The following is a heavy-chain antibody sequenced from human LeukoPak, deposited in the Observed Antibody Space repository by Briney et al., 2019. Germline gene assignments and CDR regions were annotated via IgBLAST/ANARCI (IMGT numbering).Heavy chain of an antibody. CDR3: ARLPRYGGYDHFDY. CDR1: RDSIYSYY. Sequence: SETLSLTCTVSRDSIYSYYWSWLRQPPGKGLEWIGYIYYRGTTSYNPFLKSRVTISVDTSKNQFSLKLNSVTAADTAVYYCARLPRYGGYDHFDYWGQGILVIVSS. CDR2: IYYRGTT. D-gene: IGHD5-12*01. V-gene: IGHV4-59*12. J-gene: IGHJ4*02.